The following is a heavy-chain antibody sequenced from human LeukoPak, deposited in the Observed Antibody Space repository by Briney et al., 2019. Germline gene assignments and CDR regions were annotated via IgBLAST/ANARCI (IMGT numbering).Heavy chain of an antibody. V-gene: IGHV1-18*01. CDR1: GYTFTSHG. CDR2: ISAYNGNT. D-gene: IGHD3-3*01. J-gene: IGHJ5*02. Sequence: ASVKVFCKASGYTFTSHGISGVRQAPGQGLEWMGWISAYNGNTNYAQKLQGRVTMTRDTSTSTAYMELRTLRSDDTAVYYCARAKYDNYDFWSAPGWFDPWGQGTLVTVSS. CDR3: ARAKYDNYDFWSAPGWFDP.